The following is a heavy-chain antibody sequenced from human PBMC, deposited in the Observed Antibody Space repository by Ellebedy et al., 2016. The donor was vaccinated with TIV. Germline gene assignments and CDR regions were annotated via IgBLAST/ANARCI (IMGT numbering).Heavy chain of an antibody. D-gene: IGHD3-10*01. J-gene: IGHJ4*02. CDR2: IDPSGGSS. V-gene: IGHV1-46*01. CDR1: GYPFGTYY. Sequence: ASVKVSCXVSGYPFGTYYLHWVRQAPGQGLEWMGLIDPSGGSSSYAQNFQGRLTMTRDTSTSTVNMELNSLRSEDTAVYYCARARFGEYGIDYWGQGTLVTVSS. CDR3: ARARFGEYGIDY.